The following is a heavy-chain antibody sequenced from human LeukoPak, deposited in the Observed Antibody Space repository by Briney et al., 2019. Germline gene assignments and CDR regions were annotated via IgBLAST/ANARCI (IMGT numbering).Heavy chain of an antibody. CDR3: ARVPTVTFFDY. D-gene: IGHD4-17*01. CDR2: IYRSGST. CDR1: GYSINSGYY. Sequence: KPSETLSLTCTVSGYSINSGYYWVWIRQPPGKGLEWIGSIYRSGSTNYNPSLKSRVTISVDTSKIQFSLKLSSVTAADTAVYYCARVPTVTFFDYWGQGTLVTVSS. J-gene: IGHJ4*02. V-gene: IGHV4-38-2*02.